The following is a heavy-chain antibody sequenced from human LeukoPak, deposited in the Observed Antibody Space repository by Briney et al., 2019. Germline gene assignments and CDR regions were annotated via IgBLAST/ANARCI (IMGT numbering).Heavy chain of an antibody. Sequence: SETLSLTCTVSGGSISSGDYYWSWIRQPPGKGLEWIGYIYYSGSTYYNPSLKSRVTISVDTSKNQFSLKLRSVTAADTAVYYCARGGIGGPFDYWGQGTLVTVSS. CDR3: ARGGIGGPFDY. CDR1: GGSISSGDYY. V-gene: IGHV4-30-4*08. J-gene: IGHJ4*02. D-gene: IGHD6-13*01. CDR2: IYYSGST.